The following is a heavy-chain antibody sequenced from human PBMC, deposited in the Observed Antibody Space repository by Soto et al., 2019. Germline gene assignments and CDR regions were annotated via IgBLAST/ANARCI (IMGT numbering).Heavy chain of an antibody. CDR2: MYFGGSF. D-gene: IGHD3-22*01. V-gene: IGHV4-59*02. J-gene: IGHJ5*02. CDR1: GGSVSHGY. Sequence: QMQLQASGAGLVKPSETLSLTCNVSGGSVSHGYWSWIRQPPGKGLEWIGFMYFGGSFNYNPSLTSRATISVETSKNQFSMKLTSVTASDTAVYYCARSYYDSTGFAVDPWGQGTLVTVSS. CDR3: ARSYYDSTGFAVDP.